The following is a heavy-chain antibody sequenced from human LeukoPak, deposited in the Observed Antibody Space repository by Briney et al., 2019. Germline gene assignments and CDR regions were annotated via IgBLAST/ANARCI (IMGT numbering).Heavy chain of an antibody. CDR2: ISYDGSNK. D-gene: IGHD6-19*01. CDR1: GFTFSSYA. Sequence: PGRSLRLSCAASGFTFSSYAMHWVRQAPGKGLEWVAVISYDGSNKYYADSVKGRFTISRDNSKNTLYLQMNSLRAEDTAVYYCARGPAGIAVAGALDYWGQGTLVTVSS. V-gene: IGHV3-30-3*01. J-gene: IGHJ4*02. CDR3: ARGPAGIAVAGALDY.